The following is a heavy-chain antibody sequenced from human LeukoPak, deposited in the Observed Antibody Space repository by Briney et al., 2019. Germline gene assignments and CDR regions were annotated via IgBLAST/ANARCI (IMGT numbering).Heavy chain of an antibody. D-gene: IGHD2-15*01. CDR3: ARVGGVTVAATSYYVEV. V-gene: IGHV4-34*12. J-gene: IGHJ6*03. CDR1: GGSFNGYY. Sequence: PSETLSLTCAVNGGSFNGYYWTWIRQPPGKGLEWIGEIIHSGSTNYNPPLKSRVTISVDTSKHQFSLNLRSVTAADTAVYYCARVGGVTVAATSYYVEVWGKGSTVTVSS. CDR2: IIHSGST.